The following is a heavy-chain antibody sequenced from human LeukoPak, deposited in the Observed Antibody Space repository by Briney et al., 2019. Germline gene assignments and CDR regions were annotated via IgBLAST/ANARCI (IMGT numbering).Heavy chain of an antibody. J-gene: IGHJ4*02. CDR2: IRYDESNK. V-gene: IGHV3-30*02. D-gene: IGHD1-26*01. Sequence: QTGGSLRLSCAASGFTFRNYGMHWVRQAPGKGLEWVAFIRYDESNKYYADSVKGRFTISRDNSKNALYLQMNSLRVEDTALYYCAKDLSSSGSYSSVDYWGQGTLVTVSS. CDR1: GFTFRNYG. CDR3: AKDLSSSGSYSSVDY.